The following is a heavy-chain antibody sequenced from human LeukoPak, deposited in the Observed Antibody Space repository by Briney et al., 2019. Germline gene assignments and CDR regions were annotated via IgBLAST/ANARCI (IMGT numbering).Heavy chain of an antibody. J-gene: IGHJ4*02. D-gene: IGHD3-22*01. Sequence: GGSLRLSCAASGFTFSSYAMHWVRQAPGKGLEYVSAIGSNGGSTYYANSVKGRFTISRDNSKNTLYLQMGSLRAEDMAVYYCARTDSSGYYSFDYWGQGTLVTVSS. CDR1: GFTFSSYA. V-gene: IGHV3-64*01. CDR3: ARTDSSGYYSFDY. CDR2: IGSNGGST.